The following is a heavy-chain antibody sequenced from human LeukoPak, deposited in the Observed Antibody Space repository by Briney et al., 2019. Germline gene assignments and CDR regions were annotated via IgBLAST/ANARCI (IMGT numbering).Heavy chain of an antibody. CDR1: GFTFSSYA. CDR2: IPYDGSNK. J-gene: IGHJ3*02. V-gene: IGHV3-30-3*01. Sequence: GGSLRLSCAASGFTFSSYAMHWVRQAPGKGLEWVAVIPYDGSNKYYADSVKGRFTISRDNSKNTLYLQMNSLRAEDTAVYYCARERGAFDIWGQGTMVTVSS. CDR3: ARERGAFDI.